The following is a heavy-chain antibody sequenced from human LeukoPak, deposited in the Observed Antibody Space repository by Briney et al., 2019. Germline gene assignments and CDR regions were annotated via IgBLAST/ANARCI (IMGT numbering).Heavy chain of an antibody. J-gene: IGHJ6*04. CDR3: ARDRGRLWFGDV. CDR1: GGSISSSSYY. D-gene: IGHD3-10*01. CDR2: IYYGGST. V-gene: IGHV4-39*07. Sequence: SETLSLTCTVSGGSISSSSYYWGWIRQPPGKGLEWIGSIYYGGSTYYNPSLKSRVTISVDTSKNQFSLKLSSVTAADTAVYYCARDRGRLWFGDVWGKGTTVTISS.